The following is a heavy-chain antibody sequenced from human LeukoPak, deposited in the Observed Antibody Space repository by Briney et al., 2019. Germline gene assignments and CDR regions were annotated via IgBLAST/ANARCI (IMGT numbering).Heavy chain of an antibody. D-gene: IGHD2-8*01. CDR2: INPNSGGT. V-gene: IGHV1-2*02. Sequence: GASVKVSCKASGYTLTDYYLHWVRQAPGQGLAWMGWINPNSGGTNYAQKFQGRVTMTRDTSISTAYMELSRLTSDDTAVYYCARFRTSSTYNWFDPWGQGTLVTVSS. J-gene: IGHJ5*02. CDR3: ARFRTSSTYNWFDP. CDR1: GYTLTDYY.